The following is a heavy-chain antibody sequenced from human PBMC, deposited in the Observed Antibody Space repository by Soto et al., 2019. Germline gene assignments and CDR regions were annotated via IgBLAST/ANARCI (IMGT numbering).Heavy chain of an antibody. Sequence: QVQLVQSGAEVKKPGASVKVSCKASGHTSTNYAVHWVRQAPGQRLEWMGRIDAGNGNTKYSQKFQGRVTITTDTSAGTVYMGLSSLGSEDTAVFYCAREGSTYGSTFDYWGQGTLVTVSS. CDR3: AREGSTYGSTFDY. D-gene: IGHD3-10*01. CDR1: GHTSTNYA. J-gene: IGHJ4*02. CDR2: IDAGNGNT. V-gene: IGHV1-3*01.